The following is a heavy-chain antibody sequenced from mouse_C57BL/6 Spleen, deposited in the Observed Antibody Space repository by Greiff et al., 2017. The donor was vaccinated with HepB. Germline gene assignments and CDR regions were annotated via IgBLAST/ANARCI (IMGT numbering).Heavy chain of an antibody. CDR1: GYTFTEYT. D-gene: IGHD1-1*01. CDR3: ARHEDPHYYGSSDYAMDY. CDR2: FYPGSGSI. V-gene: IGHV1-62-2*01. Sequence: QVQLQQSGAELVKPGASVKLSCKASGYTFTEYTIHWVKQRSGQGLEWIGWFYPGSGSIKYNEKFKDKATLTADKSSSTVYMERSRLTSEDSAVYFCARHEDPHYYGSSDYAMDYWGQGTSVTVSS. J-gene: IGHJ4*01.